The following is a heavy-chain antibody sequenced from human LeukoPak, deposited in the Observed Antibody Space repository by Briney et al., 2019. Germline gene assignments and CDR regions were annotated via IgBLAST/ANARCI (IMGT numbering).Heavy chain of an antibody. V-gene: IGHV1-2*02. CDR2: MNPNNGGT. CDR3: ARDPSHYYYTDV. CDR1: VYTFTDYY. Sequence: GASVTVSCKASVYTFTDYYLHWVRQAPGQGLEWMGWMNPNNGGTNYAQKFQGRVTMTRDTSINTAYMELSRLTSDDTAVYYCARDPSHYYYTDVWGIGTTVTVSS. J-gene: IGHJ6*03.